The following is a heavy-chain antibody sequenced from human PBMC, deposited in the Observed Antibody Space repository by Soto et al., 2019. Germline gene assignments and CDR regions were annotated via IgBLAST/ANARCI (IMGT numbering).Heavy chain of an antibody. CDR3: AKDRFFDLEWLLFDSPDY. D-gene: IGHD3-3*01. CDR1: GFTLSSYG. CDR2: ISYDGSNK. Sequence: HPGRSLRLSCAASGFTLSSYGMHWVRQAPGNGLEWVAVISYDGSNKYYADSVKGRFTISRDNSKNTLYLQMNSLRAEDTAVYYCAKDRFFDLEWLLFDSPDYWGQGTLVTVSS. J-gene: IGHJ4*02. V-gene: IGHV3-30*18.